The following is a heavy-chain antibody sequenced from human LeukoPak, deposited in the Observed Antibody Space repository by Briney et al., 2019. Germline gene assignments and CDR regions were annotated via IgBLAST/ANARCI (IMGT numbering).Heavy chain of an antibody. J-gene: IGHJ4*02. D-gene: IGHD6-19*01. Sequence: PSETLSLTCTVSGGSISSYYWSWIRQPPGKGLEWIGYIYYSGRTSYNPSLKSRVTMSLDTSKNQFSLKLSSVTAADTAVYYCAREITSGLYLLDYWGQGTLVTVSS. CDR2: IYYSGRT. CDR1: GGSISSYY. V-gene: IGHV4-59*12. CDR3: AREITSGLYLLDY.